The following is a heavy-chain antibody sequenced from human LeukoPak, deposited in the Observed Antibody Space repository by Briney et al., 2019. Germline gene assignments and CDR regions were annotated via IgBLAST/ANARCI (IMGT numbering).Heavy chain of an antibody. Sequence: PGGSLRLSCAASGFTFSSYAMSWVRQAPGKGLEWVSAISGSGGSTYYADSVKGRFTISRDNSKSTLYLQMNSLRAEDTAVYYCAKGNAVVVVAAADYWGQGTLVTVSS. V-gene: IGHV3-23*01. J-gene: IGHJ4*02. CDR1: GFTFSSYA. CDR2: ISGSGGST. CDR3: AKGNAVVVVAAADY. D-gene: IGHD2-15*01.